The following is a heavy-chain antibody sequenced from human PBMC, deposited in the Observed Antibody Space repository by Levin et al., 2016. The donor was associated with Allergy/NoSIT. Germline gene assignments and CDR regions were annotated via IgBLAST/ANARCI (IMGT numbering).Heavy chain of an antibody. CDR2: ISPSDGDT. Sequence: ASVKVSCKASGYGFSTHYIHWVRQAPGQGLEWMGVISPSDGDTRYAQIFQGRVSLTRDTSSSTVYMELSSLTFEDTALYYCARDTTTCLAGPLCSYFFMDVWGEGTTVTVSS. J-gene: IGHJ6*03. D-gene: IGHD3-3*01. CDR1: GYGFSTHY. CDR3: ARDTTTCLAGPLCSYFFMDV. V-gene: IGHV1-46*01.